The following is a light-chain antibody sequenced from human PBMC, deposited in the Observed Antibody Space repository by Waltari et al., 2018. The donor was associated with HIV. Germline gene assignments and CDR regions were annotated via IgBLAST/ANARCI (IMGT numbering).Light chain of an antibody. CDR1: QSISSNY. CDR3: QQYGSSPWT. Sequence: DIVLTQPPGTLSLSPGERATLSCRAGQSISSNYLAWYQQKPGQAPRLLIYGASSRATGIPDRFSGSGSGTDFTLTISRLEPEDFAVYYCQQYGSSPWTFGQGTKVEIK. V-gene: IGKV3-20*01. J-gene: IGKJ1*01. CDR2: GAS.